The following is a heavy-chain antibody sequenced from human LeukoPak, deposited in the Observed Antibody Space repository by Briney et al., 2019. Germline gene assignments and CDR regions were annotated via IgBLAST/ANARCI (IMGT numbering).Heavy chain of an antibody. CDR1: GYTFTSYG. Sequence: ASVKVSCKASGYTFTSYGIRWVRQAPGQGLEWMGWISAYNGNTNYAQTLQGRVTMTTDTSTSTAYMELRSLRSDDTAVYYCARDGINCSGGSCYVDYWGQGTLVTVSS. D-gene: IGHD2-15*01. J-gene: IGHJ4*02. CDR3: ARDGINCSGGSCYVDY. CDR2: ISAYNGNT. V-gene: IGHV1-18*01.